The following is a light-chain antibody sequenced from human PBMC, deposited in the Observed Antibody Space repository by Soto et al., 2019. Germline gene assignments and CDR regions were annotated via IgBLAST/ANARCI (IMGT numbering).Light chain of an antibody. CDR3: QSYDSSLSGPVV. Sequence: QSVPTQPPSVSGAPGQRVTISCTGSSSNIGAGYDVHWYQQLPGTAPKLLIYGNSNRPSGVPDRFSGSKSGPSASLAITGLQAEDEADYYCQSYDSSLSGPVVFGGGTKLTVL. V-gene: IGLV1-40*01. J-gene: IGLJ2*01. CDR2: GNS. CDR1: SSNIGAGYD.